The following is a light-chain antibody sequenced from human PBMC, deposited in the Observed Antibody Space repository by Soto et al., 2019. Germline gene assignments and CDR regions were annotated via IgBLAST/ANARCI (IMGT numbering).Light chain of an antibody. V-gene: IGKV3-20*01. CDR1: QPVSPSF. CDR2: GAS. J-gene: IGKJ1*01. CDR3: QHYDWSLTWT. Sequence: EVVLTQSPGTLSLSPGQRATLSCRASQPVSPSFLAWYQQKGGQAPRLLVYGASTRSTGVPDRFSGSGSGTDFTLTISELEPEDFAVYYCQHYDWSLTWTLGPGTKVDLK.